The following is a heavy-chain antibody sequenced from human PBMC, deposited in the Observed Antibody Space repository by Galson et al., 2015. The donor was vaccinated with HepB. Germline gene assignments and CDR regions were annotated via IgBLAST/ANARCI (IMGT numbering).Heavy chain of an antibody. CDR2: ISYDGGNK. Sequence: SLRLSCAASGFTFSGYGMHWVRQAPGKGLEWVAVISYDGGNKYYGDSVKGRFTISRDNSQNTLHLQMNSLRAEDSAVYYCAKEWMRSGSYIQSFYHYGMPVWGHGTTVTVSS. J-gene: IGHJ6*02. CDR3: AKEWMRSGSYIQSFYHYGMPV. V-gene: IGHV3-30*18. D-gene: IGHD1-26*01. CDR1: GFTFSGYG.